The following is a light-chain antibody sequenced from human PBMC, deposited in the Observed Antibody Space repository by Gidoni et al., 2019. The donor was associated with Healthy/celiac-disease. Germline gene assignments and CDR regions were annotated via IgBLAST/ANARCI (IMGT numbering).Light chain of an antibody. J-gene: IGLJ1*01. CDR3: CSYAGSSTLYV. Sequence: QSALTQPASVSGSPAQSITISCTGTSSDVGSYNLVSWSQQHPGKAPKLMIYEVSKRPSGVSNRFSGSKSGNTASLTISGLQAEDEADYYCCSYAGSSTLYVFGTGTKVTVL. CDR2: EVS. V-gene: IGLV2-23*02. CDR1: SSDVGSYNL.